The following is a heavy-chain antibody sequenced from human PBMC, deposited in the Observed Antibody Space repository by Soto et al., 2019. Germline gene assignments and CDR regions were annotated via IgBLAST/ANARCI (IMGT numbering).Heavy chain of an antibody. CDR2: IIPTSGTA. CDR3: ARALPYDFWSGYSTRYCYGMDV. J-gene: IGHJ6*02. CDR1: GGTFSSYA. V-gene: IGHV1-69*13. Sequence: GASVKASCKASGGTFSSYAISWVRQAPGQGLEWMGAIIPTSGTANYAQKFHGIVTITADESTSTAYMDLSSLRSEDTAVYYCARALPYDFWSGYSTRYCYGMDVWGRGTTVT. D-gene: IGHD3-3*01.